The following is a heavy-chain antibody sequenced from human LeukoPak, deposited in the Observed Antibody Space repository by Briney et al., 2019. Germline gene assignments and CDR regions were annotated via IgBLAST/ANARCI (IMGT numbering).Heavy chain of an antibody. D-gene: IGHD3-22*01. V-gene: IGHV1-24*01. CDR2: FDPEDGET. Sequence: ASVKVSCKVSGYTLTELSMHWVRQAPGKGLEWMGGFDPEDGETIHARKFQGRVTMTEDTSTDTAYMELSSLRSEDTAVYYCATRWLYAFDIWGQGTMVTVSS. J-gene: IGHJ3*02. CDR3: ATRWLYAFDI. CDR1: GYTLTELS.